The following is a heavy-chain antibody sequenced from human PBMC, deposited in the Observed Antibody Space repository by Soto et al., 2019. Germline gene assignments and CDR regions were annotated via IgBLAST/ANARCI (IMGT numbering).Heavy chain of an antibody. CDR3: ARVSNVDYGDYVFDY. CDR2: IYYSGST. CDR1: GGSISNYY. V-gene: IGHV4-59*12. D-gene: IGHD4-17*01. J-gene: IGHJ4*02. Sequence: SETLSLTCTVSGGSISNYYWSWIRQPPGKGLEWIGYIYYSGSTNYNPSLKSRVTMSADTSKNQLSLKMSSVTAADTAVYYCARVSNVDYGDYVFDYWGQGTVVTVS.